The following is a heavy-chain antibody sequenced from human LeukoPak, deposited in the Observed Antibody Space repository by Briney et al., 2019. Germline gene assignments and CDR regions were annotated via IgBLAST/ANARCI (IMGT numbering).Heavy chain of an antibody. J-gene: IGHJ4*02. Sequence: AASVTVSCTASGGTFSSYAISWVRQAPGQGLEWMGGIIPIFGTANYAQKFQGRVTITADESTSTAYMELSSLRSEDTAVYYCASLTGPQPGYWGQGTLVTVSS. CDR2: IIPIFGTA. CDR3: ASLTGPQPGY. D-gene: IGHD1-14*01. CDR1: GGTFSSYA. V-gene: IGHV1-69*01.